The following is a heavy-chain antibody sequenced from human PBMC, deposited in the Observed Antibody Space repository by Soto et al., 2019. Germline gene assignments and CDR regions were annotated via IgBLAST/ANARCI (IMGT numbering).Heavy chain of an antibody. Sequence: QVQLVQSGAEVKKPGASVKVSCKASGYTFTTYGITWVRQAPGQGLEWMGWISAYNGNTNYAQKLQDRVTLTTDTSTSTAYMELRSLRSDDTVVYYCARDPPRDSSGYYPDSWGQGTLVTVSS. CDR2: ISAYNGNT. J-gene: IGHJ4*02. CDR3: ARDPPRDSSGYYPDS. CDR1: GYTFTTYG. D-gene: IGHD3-22*01. V-gene: IGHV1-18*01.